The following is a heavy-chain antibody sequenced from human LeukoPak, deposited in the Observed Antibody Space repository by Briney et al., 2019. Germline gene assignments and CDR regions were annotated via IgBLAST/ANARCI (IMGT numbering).Heavy chain of an antibody. D-gene: IGHD3-3*01. J-gene: IGHJ3*02. Sequence: SETLSLTCAVSGGSISSSNWWSWVRQPPGKGLEWIGELYHSGSTSYNPSLKSRVIVSVNTSKNQFSLKLSSVTAADTAVYYCARDLGEVFAFDIWGQGTMVTVSS. CDR1: GGSISSSNW. CDR3: ARDLGEVFAFDI. V-gene: IGHV4-4*02. CDR2: LYHSGST.